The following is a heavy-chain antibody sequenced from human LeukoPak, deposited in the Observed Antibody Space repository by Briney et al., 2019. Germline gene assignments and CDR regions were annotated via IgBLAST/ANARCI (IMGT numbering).Heavy chain of an antibody. V-gene: IGHV3-11*04. Sequence: GGSLRLSCAVSGFTFSDHYMSWIRQAPGKGLEWVSYIRSSGSTKYYADSVKGRFTISRDNAKNSLYLQMNSLRAEDTAVYYCASAIVGTTTDYWGQGTLSPSPQ. CDR3: ASAIVGTTTDY. J-gene: IGHJ4*02. CDR1: GFTFSDHY. D-gene: IGHD1-26*01. CDR2: IRSSGSTK.